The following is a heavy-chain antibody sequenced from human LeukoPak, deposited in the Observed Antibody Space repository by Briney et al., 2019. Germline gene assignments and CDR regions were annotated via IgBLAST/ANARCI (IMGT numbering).Heavy chain of an antibody. D-gene: IGHD3-9*01. J-gene: IGHJ4*02. Sequence: SETLSLTCTVSGGSISSSSYYWGWLRQPPGKGLEWIGSIYYSGSTYYNPSLKSRVTISVDTSKNQFSLKLSSVTAADTAVYYCARYILTGYNFDYWGQGTLVTVSS. CDR3: ARYILTGYNFDY. V-gene: IGHV4-39*01. CDR2: IYYSGST. CDR1: GGSISSSSYY.